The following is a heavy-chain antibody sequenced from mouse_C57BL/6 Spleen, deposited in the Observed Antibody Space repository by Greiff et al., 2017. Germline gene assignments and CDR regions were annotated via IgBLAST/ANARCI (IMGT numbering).Heavy chain of an antibody. CDR1: GYTFTDYE. D-gene: IGHD2-5*01. CDR2: IDPETGGT. V-gene: IGHV1-15*01. CDR3: TRDGGYSNHAMDY. Sequence: QVQLKESGAELVRPGASVTLSCKASGYTFTDYEMHWVKQTPVHGLEWIGAIDPETGGTAYTQKFKGKAILTADKSSSTAYMELRSLTSEDSAVYYCTRDGGYSNHAMDYWGQGTSVTVSS. J-gene: IGHJ4*01.